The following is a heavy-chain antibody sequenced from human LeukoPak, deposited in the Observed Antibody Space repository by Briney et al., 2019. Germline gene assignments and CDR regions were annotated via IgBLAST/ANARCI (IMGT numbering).Heavy chain of an antibody. V-gene: IGHV4-30-2*01. D-gene: IGHD3-16*01. CDR2: IYHSGST. CDR3: ARVGGGYYYGMDV. J-gene: IGHJ6*02. Sequence: PSETLSLTCADSGGSISSGGYSWSWIRQQPGKGLEGIGYIYHSGSTYYNPSLKSRVTISVDRSKNQFSLKLSSVTAADTAVYYCARVGGGYYYGMDVWGQGTTVTVSS. CDR1: GGSISSGGYS.